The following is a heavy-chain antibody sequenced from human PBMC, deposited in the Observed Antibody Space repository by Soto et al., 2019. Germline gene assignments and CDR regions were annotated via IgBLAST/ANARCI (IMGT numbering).Heavy chain of an antibody. J-gene: IGHJ5*02. Sequence: SETLSLTCTVSDGSISSGGYYWSWIRQHPGKGLEWIGYIYYSGSTYYNPPLKSRVTISVDTSKNQFSLKLSSVTAADTAVYYCARSVARGRNWFDPWGQGTLVTVSS. CDR2: IYYSGST. CDR3: ARSVARGRNWFDP. D-gene: IGHD3-10*01. V-gene: IGHV4-31*03. CDR1: DGSISSGGYY.